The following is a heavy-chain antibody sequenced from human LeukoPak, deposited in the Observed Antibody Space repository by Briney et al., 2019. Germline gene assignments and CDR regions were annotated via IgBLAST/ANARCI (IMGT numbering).Heavy chain of an antibody. J-gene: IGHJ5*02. CDR3: ARDSMVRGVITTRWFDP. CDR2: IHSSGST. Sequence: SETLSLTCAVYGGSFSGYYWSWIRQPPGKGLEWIGSIHSSGSTYYNPSLKSRVTILVDTSKNQFSLKLTSMTAADTAVYYCARDSMVRGVITTRWFDPWGQGTLVTVS. CDR1: GGSFSGYY. V-gene: IGHV4-34*01. D-gene: IGHD3-10*01.